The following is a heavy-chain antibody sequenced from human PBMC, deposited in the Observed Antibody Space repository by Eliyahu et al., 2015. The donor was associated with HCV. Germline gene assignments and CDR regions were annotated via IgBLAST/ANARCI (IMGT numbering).Heavy chain of an antibody. CDR1: XFTFXNYG. J-gene: IGHJ4*02. CDR2: ITGSGALT. CDR3: AKWDSDYGRSSYLNI. D-gene: IGHD4/OR15-4a*01. V-gene: IGHV3-23*01. Sequence: EVQLLESGGGXVQPGGSLXLXCAASXFTFXNYGMTWXRQAPGQGLEWISAITGSGALTYYADSVKGRFTVSRDNSYNTLYLQMNSLRTGDTALYYCAKWDSDYGRSSYLNIWGQGAQVTVSS.